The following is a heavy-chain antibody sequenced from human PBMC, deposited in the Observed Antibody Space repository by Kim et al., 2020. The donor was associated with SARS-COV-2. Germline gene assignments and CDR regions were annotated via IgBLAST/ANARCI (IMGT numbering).Heavy chain of an antibody. D-gene: IGHD3-3*01. V-gene: IGHV3-15*01. J-gene: IGHJ4*02. CDR3: TTAFDFWSGYYFDY. Sequence: GGSLRLSCAASGFTFSNAWMSWVRHAPGKGLEWVGRIKSKTDGGTTDYAAPVKGRFTISRDDSKNTLYLQMNSLKTEDTAVYYCTTAFDFWSGYYFDYWGQGTLVTVSS. CDR2: IKSKTDGGTT. CDR1: GFTFSNAW.